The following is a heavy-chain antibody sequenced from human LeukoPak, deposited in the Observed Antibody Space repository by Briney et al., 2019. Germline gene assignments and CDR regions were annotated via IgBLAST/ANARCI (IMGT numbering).Heavy chain of an antibody. J-gene: IGHJ4*02. CDR3: ATTFTIFGVVLDY. CDR2: ISGSGGST. CDR1: GFTFSSYA. D-gene: IGHD3-3*01. Sequence: PGGSLRLSCAASGFTFSSYAMSWVRQAPGKGLEWVSAISGSGGSTYYADSVKGRFTISRDNSKNTLYLQMNSLRAEDTAVYYCATTFTIFGVVLDYWGQGTLVTVSS. V-gene: IGHV3-23*01.